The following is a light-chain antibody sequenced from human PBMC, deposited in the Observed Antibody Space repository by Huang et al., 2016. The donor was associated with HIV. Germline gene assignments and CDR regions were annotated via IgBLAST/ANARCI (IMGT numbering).Light chain of an antibody. CDR2: DAS. CDR1: QDISNC. CDR3: QQCDNLPFT. V-gene: IGKV1-33*01. J-gene: IGKJ3*01. Sequence: DIQMTQSPSPLSASVGDRVTITCQASQDISNCLNWYQQKPGKAPKLLIYDASNLETVVPSRFSGSGSGTYFTFTINSLQPEDFAAYYCQQCDNLPFTFGPGTKVDIK.